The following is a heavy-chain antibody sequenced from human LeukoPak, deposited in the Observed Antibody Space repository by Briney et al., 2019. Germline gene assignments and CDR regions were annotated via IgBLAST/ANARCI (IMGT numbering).Heavy chain of an antibody. D-gene: IGHD1-7*01. CDR2: ISYDGTSQ. CDR3: VRDEGTSWNYENYPFDM. V-gene: IGHV3-30*01. J-gene: IGHJ3*02. CDR1: TFSFSNQV. Sequence: GGSLRLSCAASTFSFSNQVMHWVRQTPGEGLEWLAVISYDGTSQYYADSVRGRFTVSKDNSKNTLFLQMNSLRPEDTAVYFCVRDEGTSWNYENYPFDMWGQGTLVTVSS.